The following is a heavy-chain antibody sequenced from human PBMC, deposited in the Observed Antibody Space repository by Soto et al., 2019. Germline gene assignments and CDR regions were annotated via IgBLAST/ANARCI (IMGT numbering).Heavy chain of an antibody. CDR3: ARDVYGGNCHFDY. CDR2: IYYSGST. Sequence: QVQLQESGPGLVKPSQTLSLTCTVSGDSISSGGYYWSWVRQHPGKGLEWIGYIYYSGSTNYNPSLKSRVTMSVDTSKNQFSLKLTSVTAADTAVYYCARDVYGGNCHFDYWGQGILVTVSS. V-gene: IGHV4-31*03. D-gene: IGHD2-15*01. CDR1: GDSISSGGYY. J-gene: IGHJ4*02.